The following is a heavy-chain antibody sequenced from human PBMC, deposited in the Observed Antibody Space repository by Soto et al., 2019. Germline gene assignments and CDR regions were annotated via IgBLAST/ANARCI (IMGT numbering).Heavy chain of an antibody. V-gene: IGHV1-3*01. D-gene: IGHD2-21*01. Sequence: QVQLVQSGAEVKKPGASVKVSCKASGYTFTSYAMHWVRQAPGQRLEWMGWINAGNGNTKYSQKFQGRVTITRDTFAITAYMELSSLRSEDTAVYYCARDHAYGIPDYRGQGTLVTVSS. J-gene: IGHJ4*02. CDR3: ARDHAYGIPDY. CDR1: GYTFTSYA. CDR2: INAGNGNT.